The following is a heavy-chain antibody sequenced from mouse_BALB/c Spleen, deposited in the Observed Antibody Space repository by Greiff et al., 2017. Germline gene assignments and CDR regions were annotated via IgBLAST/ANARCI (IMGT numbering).Heavy chain of an antibody. CDR2: INPSTGYT. D-gene: IGHD2-1*01. CDR3: ARGFYYGNYGDAMDY. J-gene: IGHJ4*01. V-gene: IGHV1-7*01. Sequence: QVQLKQSGAELAKPGASVKMSCKASGYTFTSYWMHWVKQRPGQGLEWIGYINPSTGYTEYNQKFKDKATLTADKSSSTAYMQLSSLTSEDSAVYYCARGFYYGNYGDAMDYWGQGTSVTVSS. CDR1: GYTFTSYW.